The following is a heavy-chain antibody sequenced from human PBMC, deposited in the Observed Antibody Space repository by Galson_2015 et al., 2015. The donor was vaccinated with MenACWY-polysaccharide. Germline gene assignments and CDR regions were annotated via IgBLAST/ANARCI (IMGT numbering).Heavy chain of an antibody. CDR1: GFTFSSYA. V-gene: IGHV3-23*01. D-gene: IGHD3-10*01. CDR2: ISGGGSGT. Sequence: SLRLSCAASGFTFSSYAMSWVRQAPGKGLEWVSAISGGGSGTYYVDSVKGRFIISRDSSKSTLYLQMNSLRAEVTAVYYCAKHLIRGLNYALDVWGQGTTVTVSS. CDR3: AKHLIRGLNYALDV. J-gene: IGHJ6*02.